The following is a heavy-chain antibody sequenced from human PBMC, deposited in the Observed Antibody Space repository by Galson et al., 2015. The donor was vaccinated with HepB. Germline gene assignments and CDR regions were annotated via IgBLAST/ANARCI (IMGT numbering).Heavy chain of an antibody. CDR1: EFTFSTYA. CDR2: ISSDGDTT. CDR3: ARQYCIGGICSNPLDH. Sequence: SLRLSCAASEFTFSTYAMNWVRQAPGKGLEWVSTISSDGDTTNYADSVKGRFTISRDNSKNTLYVQMNSLRADDTAVYYCARQYCIGGICSNPLDHWGQGTLVTVSS. V-gene: IGHV3-23*01. D-gene: IGHD2-8*02. J-gene: IGHJ4*02.